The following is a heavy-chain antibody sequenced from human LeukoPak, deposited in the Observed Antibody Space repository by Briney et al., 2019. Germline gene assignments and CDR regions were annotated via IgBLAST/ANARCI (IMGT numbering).Heavy chain of an antibody. J-gene: IGHJ4*02. D-gene: IGHD3-10*01. CDR3: ASWVWFGELLRYY. CDR2: IYTSGST. Sequence: SETLSLTCTVSGGSISSGSYYWSWIRQPAGKGLEWIGRIYTSGSTNYNPSLKSRVTISVDTSKNQFSLKLSSVTAADTAVYYCASWVWFGELLRYYWGQGTLVTVSS. CDR1: GGSISSGSYY. V-gene: IGHV4-61*02.